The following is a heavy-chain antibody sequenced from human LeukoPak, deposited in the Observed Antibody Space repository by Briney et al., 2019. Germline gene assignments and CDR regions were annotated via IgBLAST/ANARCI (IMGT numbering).Heavy chain of an antibody. J-gene: IGHJ3*02. CDR3: AKFCFDSSGYYDVFDI. D-gene: IGHD3-22*01. CDR1: GGSVSSYY. Sequence: SETLSLTCSVSGGSVSSYYWSWIRQPPEKGLEWIVLYHDGGSTVYNPSFKSRVTISVDTSKNQVYLKLSSVTAADTAVYFCAKFCFDSSGYYDVFDIWGQGTMVTVSS. V-gene: IGHV4-59*02. CDR2: YHDGGST.